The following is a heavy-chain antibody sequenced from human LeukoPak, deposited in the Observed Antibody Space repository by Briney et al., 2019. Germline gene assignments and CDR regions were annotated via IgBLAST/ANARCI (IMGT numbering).Heavy chain of an antibody. Sequence: GGSLRLSCAASGFTFSSYWMSRVRQAPGKGLEWVANIKQDGSEKYYVDSVKGRFTISRDNAKNSLYLQMNSLRAEDTAVYYCARLGDNSYYYYYMDVWGKGTTVTVSS. CDR1: GFTFSSYW. D-gene: IGHD3-9*01. CDR3: ARLGDNSYYYYYMDV. V-gene: IGHV3-7*01. CDR2: IKQDGSEK. J-gene: IGHJ6*03.